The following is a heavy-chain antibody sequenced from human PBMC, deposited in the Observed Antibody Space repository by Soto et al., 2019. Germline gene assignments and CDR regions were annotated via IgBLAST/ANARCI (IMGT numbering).Heavy chain of an antibody. Sequence: ASVKVSCKASGYTFTSYVISWVRQAPGQGLEWMGWISAYNGNTNYAQKLQGRVTMTTDTSTSTAYMELRSLRSDDTAVYYCARWLSSSCYFSLFYYYGMYFWGQGTTVTVSS. V-gene: IGHV1-18*01. CDR2: ISAYNGNT. D-gene: IGHD6-13*01. CDR1: GYTFTSYV. J-gene: IGHJ6*02. CDR3: ARWLSSSCYFSLFYYYGMYF.